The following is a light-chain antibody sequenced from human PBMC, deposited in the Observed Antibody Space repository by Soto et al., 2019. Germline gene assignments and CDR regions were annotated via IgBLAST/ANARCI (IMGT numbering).Light chain of an antibody. CDR1: QSVSSN. J-gene: IGKJ2*01. CDR2: GAS. Sequence: EIVMTQSPANLSVSPGERATLSCRASQSVSSNLAWYQQKPGQGPRLLIYGASTRATGIPARFSGSGSGTEFPLTLSSRKSEAFAVYYWQQYHKRPPYTFGQGTKVEIK. V-gene: IGKV3-15*01. CDR3: QQYHKRPPYT.